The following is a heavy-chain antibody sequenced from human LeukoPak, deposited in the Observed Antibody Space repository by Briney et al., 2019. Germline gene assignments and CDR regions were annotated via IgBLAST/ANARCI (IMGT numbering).Heavy chain of an antibody. J-gene: IGHJ4*02. CDR2: INHSGYT. D-gene: IGHD1-14*01. CDR1: GVSFQYYY. V-gene: IGHV4-34*01. CDR3: TRMTTGHDY. Sequence: SENPSLTLAGSGVSFQYYYLSWGPQSPRKGLEWIGEINHSGYTNDSPSLKSRVTISIDTSRKQFSLNLRSVTVADTAVYYCTRMTTGHDYWGQGTLVTVSS.